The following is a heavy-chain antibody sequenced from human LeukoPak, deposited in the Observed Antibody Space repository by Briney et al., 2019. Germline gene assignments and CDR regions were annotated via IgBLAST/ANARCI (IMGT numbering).Heavy chain of an antibody. CDR1: GFTFSSYA. V-gene: IGHV3-23*01. Sequence: GGSLRLSCAASGFTFSSYAMSWVRQAPGKGLEWVSAISGSDGSTYYADSVKGRFTISRDNSKNTLYLRMNSLRAEDTAVYYCAKDLRGIAAAVAFDYWGQGALVTVSS. CDR2: ISGSDGST. J-gene: IGHJ4*02. CDR3: AKDLRGIAAAVAFDY. D-gene: IGHD6-13*01.